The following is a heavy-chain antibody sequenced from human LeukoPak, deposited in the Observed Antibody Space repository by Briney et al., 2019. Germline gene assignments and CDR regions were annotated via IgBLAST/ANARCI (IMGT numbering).Heavy chain of an antibody. J-gene: IGHJ3*02. CDR3: AKEDVRRWERPPQGYVDN. D-gene: IGHD1-26*01. V-gene: IGHV3-30*02. CDR1: GFTFSTSG. CDR2: IRYDGSNT. Sequence: QAGGSLRLSCATSGFTFSTSGMHWVRQAPGKGLEWVAFIRYDGSNTYHADSVKGRFTVSRDNSKNTLFLQMSSLRDEDTAVYYCAKEDVRRWERPPQGYVDNWGQGTMVIVSS.